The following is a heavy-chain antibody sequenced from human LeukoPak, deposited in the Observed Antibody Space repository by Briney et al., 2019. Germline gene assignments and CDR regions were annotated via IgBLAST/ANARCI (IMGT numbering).Heavy chain of an antibody. CDR1: GYTFTSYG. Sequence: ASVKVSCKASGYTFTSYGISWVRQAPGQGLEWMGWISPYNGNTNYAQKLQDRATMTTDTSTTTAYMELRSLRSDDTAVYYCARGGYSDGYVYWGQGTLVTVSS. CDR3: ARGGYSDGYVY. V-gene: IGHV1-18*01. CDR2: ISPYNGNT. J-gene: IGHJ4*02. D-gene: IGHD5-18*01.